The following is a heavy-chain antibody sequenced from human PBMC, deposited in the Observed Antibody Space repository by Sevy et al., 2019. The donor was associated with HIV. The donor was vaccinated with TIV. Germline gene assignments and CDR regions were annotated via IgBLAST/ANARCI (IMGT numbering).Heavy chain of an antibody. V-gene: IGHV3-48*01. Sequence: GGSLRLSCAASGFTFSSYSMNWVRQAPGKGLEWVSYISSSSTIYYAESVKGRLTISRDNAKNSLYLQMNSLRAEDTAVYYCARTTGINYYGSGSLDAFDIWGQGTMVTVSS. CDR3: ARTTGINYYGSGSLDAFDI. CDR2: ISSSSTI. J-gene: IGHJ3*02. CDR1: GFTFSSYS. D-gene: IGHD3-10*01.